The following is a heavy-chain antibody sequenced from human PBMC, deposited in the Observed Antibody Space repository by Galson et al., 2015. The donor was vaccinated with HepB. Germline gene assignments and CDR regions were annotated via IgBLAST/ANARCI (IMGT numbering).Heavy chain of an antibody. J-gene: IGHJ4*02. Sequence: SLRLSCAASGFIFRSYAMSWVHQAPGKGLEWVSAITGSGDKTWYAGSVKGRFTISRDNSKNTLSLQMNSLRVEDTAVYYCAKEETKVGTPGVDHWGQGILVTVSS. CDR1: GFIFRSYA. D-gene: IGHD4-23*01. CDR3: AKEETKVGTPGVDH. CDR2: ITGSGDKT. V-gene: IGHV3-23*01.